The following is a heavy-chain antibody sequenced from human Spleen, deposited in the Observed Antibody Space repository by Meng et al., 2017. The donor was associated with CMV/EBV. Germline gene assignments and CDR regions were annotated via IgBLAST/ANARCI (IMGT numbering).Heavy chain of an antibody. V-gene: IGHV1-18*01. CDR3: ARAKNVLRFLEWLLYADY. Sequence: YTFKNYGINWVRQAPGQGLEWMGWINAYNGNSNYAQKFQERVTMTTDTSTSTAYMELRSLRSDDTAVYYCARAKNVLRFLEWLLYADYWGQGTLVTVSS. D-gene: IGHD3-3*01. CDR2: INAYNGNS. J-gene: IGHJ4*02. CDR1: YTFKNYG.